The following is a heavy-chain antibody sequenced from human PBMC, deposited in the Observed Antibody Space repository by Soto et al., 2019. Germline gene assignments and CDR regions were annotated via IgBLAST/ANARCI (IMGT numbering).Heavy chain of an antibody. CDR3: ARGLGITMVRGARGWFDP. D-gene: IGHD3-10*01. J-gene: IGHJ5*02. CDR1: GGSFSGYY. Sequence: QVQLQQWGAGLLKPSETLSLTCAVYGGSFSGYYWSWIRQPPGKGLEWIGEINHSGSTNYNPSLKIRVTISVDTSKNQFSRKRSSVTAADTAVYYCARGLGITMVRGARGWFDPWGQGTLVTVSS. CDR2: INHSGST. V-gene: IGHV4-34*01.